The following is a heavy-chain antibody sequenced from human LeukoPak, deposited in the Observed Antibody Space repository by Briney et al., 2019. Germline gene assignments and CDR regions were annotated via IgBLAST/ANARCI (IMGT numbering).Heavy chain of an antibody. CDR2: IYYSGST. CDR1: GGSISSSSYY. Sequence: SETLSLTCTVSGGSISSSSYYWGWIRQPPGKGLEWIGSIYYSGSTYYNPSLKSRVTISVDTSKNQFSLKLSSVTAADTAVYYCARVPAAIWEYYFDYWGQGTLVTVSS. J-gene: IGHJ4*02. CDR3: ARVPAAIWEYYFDY. D-gene: IGHD2-2*01. V-gene: IGHV4-39*01.